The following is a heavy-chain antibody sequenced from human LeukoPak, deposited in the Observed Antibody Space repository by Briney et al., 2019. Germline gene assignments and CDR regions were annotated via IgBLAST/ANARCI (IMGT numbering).Heavy chain of an antibody. CDR2: TYSGGST. CDR1: SFSVSSNY. J-gene: IGHJ4*02. D-gene: IGHD5-18*01. V-gene: IGHV3-53*01. CDR3: ATKRGYNYGLDY. Sequence: GGSLRLSCAASSFSVSSNYMSWVRQAPGKGLEWVSVTYSGGSTSYADSVKGRFTISRDNSKNTLYLQMNSLRVEDTAVYYCATKRGYNYGLDYWGQGTLVTVSS.